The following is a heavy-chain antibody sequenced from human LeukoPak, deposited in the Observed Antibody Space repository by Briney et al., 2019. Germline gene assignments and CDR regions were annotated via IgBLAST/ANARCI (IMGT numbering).Heavy chain of an antibody. Sequence: KASETLSLTCAVYGGSFSAYYWSWIRQPPGKGLEWIGEISHSGSTNYNPSLKSRVTISVDTSKNQFSLKLSSVTAADTAVYYCARHRYSSGWVDYWGQGTLVTVSS. D-gene: IGHD5-18*01. CDR3: ARHRYSSGWVDY. CDR1: GGSFSAYY. V-gene: IGHV4-34*01. J-gene: IGHJ4*02. CDR2: ISHSGST.